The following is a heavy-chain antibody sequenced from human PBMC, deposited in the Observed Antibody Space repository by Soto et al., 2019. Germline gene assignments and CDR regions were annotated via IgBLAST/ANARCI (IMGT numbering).Heavy chain of an antibody. CDR3: AGCLVVDRGSYYGAMDV. CDR1: GGSFSSSGYY. CDR2: ILYSGTA. J-gene: IGHJ6*02. V-gene: IGHV4-30-4*08. Sequence: QVQLQESGPGLVKPSQSLSLTCSVSGGSFSSSGYYWSWIRQPPGKGLEWIWYILYSGTAYYNPVLDGRVTCSLDTSMYTFSLTLTHVAAADTAVYYDAGCLVVDRGSYYGAMDVWGQGPTVTVSS. D-gene: IGHD5-12*01.